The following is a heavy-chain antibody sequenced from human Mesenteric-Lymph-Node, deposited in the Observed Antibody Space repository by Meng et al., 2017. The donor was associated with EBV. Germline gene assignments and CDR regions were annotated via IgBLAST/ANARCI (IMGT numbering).Heavy chain of an antibody. D-gene: IGHD2-2*01. CDR2: IYHSGGT. Sequence: QVQLQEAGPGLGKPSGTLPLPCAVSGASISSNNWWSWVRQTPGQGLQWIGKIYHSGGTNYNPSLASRVTISVDKSKNQFSLNLRSVTAADTGVYYCATSVQYCRSSDCFHWLDPWGQGTLVTVSS. CDR1: GASISSNNW. CDR3: ATSVQYCRSSDCFHWLDP. V-gene: IGHV4-4*02. J-gene: IGHJ5*02.